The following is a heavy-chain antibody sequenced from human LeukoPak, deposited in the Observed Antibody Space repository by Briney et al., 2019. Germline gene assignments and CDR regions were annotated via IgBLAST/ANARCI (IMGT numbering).Heavy chain of an antibody. Sequence: SQTLSLTCAVYGGSFSGYYCCWIRQPQGPGQEWIGEINHSGSTYYNPSLKSRVTISVDRSKNQLSLKLSSVTAADTAVYYCARASKQQPALLTCDYWGQGTLVTVSS. V-gene: IGHV4-34*01. CDR3: ARASKQQPALLTCDY. CDR1: GGSFSGYY. J-gene: IGHJ4*02. D-gene: IGHD6-13*01. CDR2: INHSGST.